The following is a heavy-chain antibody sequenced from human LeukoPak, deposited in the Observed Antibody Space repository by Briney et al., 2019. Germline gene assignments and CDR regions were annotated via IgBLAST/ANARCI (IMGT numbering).Heavy chain of an antibody. CDR1: GFTFSSYA. CDR3: ARSMTTSIWWFDP. J-gene: IGHJ5*02. CDR2: ISGGGTST. D-gene: IGHD4-11*01. Sequence: GGSLRLSCAASGFTFSSYAMYWVRQAPGKGLEWVSAISGGGTSTFYADSVKGRFIISRDNSQNTLYLQMNSLRDEDTAVYFCARSMTTSIWWFDPWGQGTLVTVSS. V-gene: IGHV3-23*01.